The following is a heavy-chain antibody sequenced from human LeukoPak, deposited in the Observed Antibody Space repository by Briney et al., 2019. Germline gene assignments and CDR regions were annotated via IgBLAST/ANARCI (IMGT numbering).Heavy chain of an antibody. V-gene: IGHV4-34*01. J-gene: IGHJ6*02. CDR2: INHGGST. CDR1: GASFSGYF. CDR3: ARERRGKAAADPMAYYSSSSAMDV. D-gene: IGHD6-13*01. Sequence: PSETLSLTCTVSGASFSGYFWSWIRQAPGKGLEGIGEINHGGSTNYNPSLKSRVTISVDASANQFSLRRHSVTAADTAVYYCARERRGKAAADPMAYYSSSSAMDVWGQGTTVTVSS.